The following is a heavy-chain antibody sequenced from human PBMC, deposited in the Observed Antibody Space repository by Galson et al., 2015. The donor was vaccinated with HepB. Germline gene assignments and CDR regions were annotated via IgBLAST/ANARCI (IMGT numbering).Heavy chain of an antibody. CDR2: ISYDGSKP. CDR3: AKEGARGNPRGPYFDY. V-gene: IGHV3-30*18. D-gene: IGHD2/OR15-2a*01. J-gene: IGHJ4*02. CDR1: GFAFNTYG. Sequence: SLRLSCAVSGFAFNTYGMHWVRQAPGKGLEWVASISYDGSKPYYADSVKGRFTISRDNSENSLHLQVSSLRPEDTAIFYCAKEGARGNPRGPYFDYWGQGTLVIVSS.